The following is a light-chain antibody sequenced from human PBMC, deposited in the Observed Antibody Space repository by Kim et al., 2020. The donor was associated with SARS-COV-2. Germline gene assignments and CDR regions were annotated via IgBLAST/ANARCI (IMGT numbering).Light chain of an antibody. CDR2: SNN. CDR1: SSNIGRNT. V-gene: IGLV1-44*01. CDR3: AAWDDSLNGVV. Sequence: GQRVTMSCSGSSSNIGRNTVNWYQQLPGTAPKLLIYSNNQRPSGVPDRFSGSKSGTSASLAISGLQSEDEADYYCAAWDDSLNGVVFGGGTQLTVL. J-gene: IGLJ2*01.